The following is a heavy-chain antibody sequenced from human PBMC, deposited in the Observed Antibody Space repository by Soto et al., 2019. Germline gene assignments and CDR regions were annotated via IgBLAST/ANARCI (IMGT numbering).Heavy chain of an antibody. J-gene: IGHJ3*02. CDR1: GGSISSSSYY. D-gene: IGHD3-22*01. Sequence: QLQLQESGPGLVKPSETLSLTCTVSGGSISSSSYYWGWIRQPPGKGLEWIGSIYYSGSTYYNPSLKSRVTISVDTSKNQFSLKLSSVTAADTAVYYCARTQDYDSRNDAFDIWGQGTMVTVSS. CDR2: IYYSGST. V-gene: IGHV4-39*01. CDR3: ARTQDYDSRNDAFDI.